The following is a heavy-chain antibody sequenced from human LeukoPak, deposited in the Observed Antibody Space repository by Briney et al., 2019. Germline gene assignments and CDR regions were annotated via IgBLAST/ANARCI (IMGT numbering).Heavy chain of an antibody. D-gene: IGHD3-3*01. V-gene: IGHV3-23*01. CDR2: ISGSGGST. Sequence: GGSLRLSCAASGFTFSSYAMSWVRQAPGKGLEWVSAISGSGGSTYYADSVKGRFTISRDNSKNTLYLQMNSLRAEDTAVYYCAKDLSLHPHYDFWSGDDYWGQGTLVTVSS. CDR1: GFTFSSYA. J-gene: IGHJ4*02. CDR3: AKDLSLHPHYDFWSGDDY.